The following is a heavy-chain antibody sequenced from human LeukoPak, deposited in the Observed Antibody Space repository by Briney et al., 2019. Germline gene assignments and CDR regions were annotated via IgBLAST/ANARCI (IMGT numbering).Heavy chain of an antibody. CDR1: GYTFTSYG. CDR2: ISAYNGNT. CDR3: ARCPDFWSGYYWHYYYGMDV. V-gene: IGHV1-18*01. J-gene: IGHJ6*02. D-gene: IGHD3-3*01. Sequence: ASVKVSCKVSGYTFTSYGISWVRQAPGQGLEWMGWISAYNGNTNYAQKLQGRVTMTTDTSTSTAYMELRSLRSDDTAVYYCARCPDFWSGYYWHYYYGMDVWGQGTTVTVSS.